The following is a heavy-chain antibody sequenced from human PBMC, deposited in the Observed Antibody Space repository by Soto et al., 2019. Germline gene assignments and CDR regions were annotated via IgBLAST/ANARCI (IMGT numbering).Heavy chain of an antibody. Sequence: XESLKISWRGSGCSFTSYWISWVRQMPGKGLEWMGRIDPSDSYTNYSPSFQGHVTISADKSISTAYLQWSSLKASDTAMYYCANLYETPNSNWFDHWGQGTLVTVSS. V-gene: IGHV5-10-1*01. CDR3: ANLYETPNSNWFDH. J-gene: IGHJ5*02. D-gene: IGHD2-8*01. CDR2: IDPSDSYT. CDR1: GCSFTSYW.